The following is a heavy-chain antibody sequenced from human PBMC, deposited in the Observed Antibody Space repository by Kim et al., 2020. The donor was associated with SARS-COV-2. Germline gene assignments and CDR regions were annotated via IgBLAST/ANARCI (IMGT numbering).Heavy chain of an antibody. CDR3: TRHEGGWRNYGLDV. D-gene: IGHD6-19*01. J-gene: IGHJ6*02. Sequence: GESLKISCKGSGYSFTNFWISWVRQMPGKGLEWMGRIDPSDSYTNYSPSFQGHVTISADKSISTAYLQWSSLKASDTAMYFCTRHEGGWRNYGLDVWGQGTTVTVSS. V-gene: IGHV5-10-1*01. CDR1: GYSFTNFW. CDR2: IDPSDSYT.